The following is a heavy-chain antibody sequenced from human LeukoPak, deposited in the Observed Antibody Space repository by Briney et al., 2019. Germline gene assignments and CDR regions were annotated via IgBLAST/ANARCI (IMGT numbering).Heavy chain of an antibody. J-gene: IGHJ3*02. CDR3: ATPEGGYSGYDYAPYAFDI. V-gene: IGHV1-69*04. Sequence: SVKVSCKASGGTFSSYAISWVRQAPGQGLEWMGRIIPILGIANYAQKFQGRVTITADKSTSTAYMELSSLRSEDTAVYYCATPEGGYSGYDYAPYAFDIWGQGTMVTVSS. D-gene: IGHD5-12*01. CDR2: IIPILGIA. CDR1: GGTFSSYA.